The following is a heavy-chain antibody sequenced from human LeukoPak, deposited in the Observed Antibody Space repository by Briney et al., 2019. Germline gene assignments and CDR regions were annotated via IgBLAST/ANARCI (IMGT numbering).Heavy chain of an antibody. CDR2: IYTSGST. CDR1: GGSISSGSYY. CDR3: ARWAAPGLYYYYMDV. V-gene: IGHV4-61*02. J-gene: IGHJ6*03. Sequence: PSETLSLTCTVSGGSISSGSYYWSWIRQPAGKGLEWIGRIYTSGSTNYNPSLKSRVTISVDTSKNQFSLKLSSVTAADTAVYYCARWAAPGLYYYYMDVWGKGTTVTVSS. D-gene: IGHD6-6*01.